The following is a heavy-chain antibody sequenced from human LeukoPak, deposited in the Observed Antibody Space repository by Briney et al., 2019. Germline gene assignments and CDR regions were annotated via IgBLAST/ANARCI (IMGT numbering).Heavy chain of an antibody. CDR1: GGSISSSSYY. CDR2: IYYSGST. Sequence: SETLSLTCTYSGGSISSSSYYWGWIRQPPGKGLEWIGSIYYSGSTYYNPSLKSRVTISVDPSKNQFSLKLSSVTAADTAVYYCARIYGSGSHLIDYWGQGTLVTVSS. D-gene: IGHD3-10*01. CDR3: ARIYGSGSHLIDY. V-gene: IGHV4-39*01. J-gene: IGHJ4*02.